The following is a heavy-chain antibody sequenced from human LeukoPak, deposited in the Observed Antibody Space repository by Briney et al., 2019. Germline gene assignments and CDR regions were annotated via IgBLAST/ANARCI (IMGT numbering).Heavy chain of an antibody. CDR2: IWYDGSNK. D-gene: IGHD3-10*01. CDR1: GFTFSSYG. V-gene: IGHV3-33*01. J-gene: IGHJ4*02. Sequence: PGGSLRLSCAASGFTFSSYGTHWVRQAPGKGLEWVAVIWYDGSNKYYADSVKGRFTISRDNSKNTLYLQMNSLRAEDTAVYYCARMPMVRAPGIDYWGQGTLVTVSS. CDR3: ARMPMVRAPGIDY.